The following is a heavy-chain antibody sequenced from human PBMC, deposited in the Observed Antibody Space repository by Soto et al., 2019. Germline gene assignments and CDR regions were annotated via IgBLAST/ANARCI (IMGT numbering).Heavy chain of an antibody. CDR3: ARGLPYEY. D-gene: IGHD5-12*01. V-gene: IGHV3-48*03. Sequence: GGSLRLSCAASGFTFSTFEMHWVRQAPGKGLEWVSYISRSGLTSHYADSVRGRFTISRDNAKNSLYLQMNSLRVEGTAVYYCARGLPYEYWGQGTQVTVAS. J-gene: IGHJ4*02. CDR1: GFTFSTFE. CDR2: ISRSGLTS.